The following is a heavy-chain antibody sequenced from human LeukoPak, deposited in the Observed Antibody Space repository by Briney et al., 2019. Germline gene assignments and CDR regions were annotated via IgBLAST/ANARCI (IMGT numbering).Heavy chain of an antibody. J-gene: IGHJ6*02. CDR2: IYYSGST. CDR3: ARGSPPWVMPYYYYGMDV. Sequence: SETLSLTCTVSGGSISSSSYYWGWIRQPPGKGLEWIGSIYYSGSTYYNPSLKSRVTISVDTSKNQFSLKLSSVTAADTAVYYCARGSPPWVMPYYYYGMDVWGQGTTVTVSS. V-gene: IGHV4-39*07. CDR1: GGSISSSSYY. D-gene: IGHD3-16*01.